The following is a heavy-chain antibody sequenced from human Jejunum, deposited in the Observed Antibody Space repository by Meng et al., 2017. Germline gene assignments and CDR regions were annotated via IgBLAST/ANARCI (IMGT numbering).Heavy chain of an antibody. Sequence: GESLKISCAASGFTFSSSWMTWVRQAPGKGLEWVGNIKEDGSEKNYVDSVKGRFTISRDNAKNSLYLQMNSLRAEDTAVYYCARYAAIGYWGQGTLVTVSS. J-gene: IGHJ4*02. CDR2: IKEDGSEK. CDR1: GFTFSSSW. D-gene: IGHD2-8*01. CDR3: ARYAAIGY. V-gene: IGHV3-7*01.